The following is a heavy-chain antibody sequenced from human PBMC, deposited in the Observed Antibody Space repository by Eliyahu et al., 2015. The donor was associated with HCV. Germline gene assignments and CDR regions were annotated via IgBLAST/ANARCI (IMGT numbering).Heavy chain of an antibody. D-gene: IGHD6-13*01. J-gene: IGHJ4*02. CDR1: GFXXSSYW. CDR2: IKQDGSEK. Sequence: EVQLVESGGGLVQPGGSLRLSCAASGFXXSSYWMSGVRQAPGKGLXGVAXIKQDGSEKYYVDSVKGRFTISRDNAKNSLYLQMNSLRAEDTAVYYCARCATDSSSWYDRGLYYFDYWGQGTLVTVSS. CDR3: ARCATDSSSWYDRGLYYFDY. V-gene: IGHV3-7*01.